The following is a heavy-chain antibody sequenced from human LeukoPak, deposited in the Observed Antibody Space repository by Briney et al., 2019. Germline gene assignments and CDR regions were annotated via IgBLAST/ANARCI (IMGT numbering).Heavy chain of an antibody. J-gene: IGHJ4*02. V-gene: IGHV1-8*03. Sequence: ASVTVSCTTSGYTFTIYHINWVRQAPGQGLEWMGWMNPYSGDRGYAQKFQGRVSITSDTSISTAYMELSSLRSEDTAVYFCARTTSLTASGYDYWGQGTLVTVSS. CDR3: ARTTSLTASGYDY. D-gene: IGHD4-17*01. CDR2: MNPYSGDR. CDR1: GYTFTIYH.